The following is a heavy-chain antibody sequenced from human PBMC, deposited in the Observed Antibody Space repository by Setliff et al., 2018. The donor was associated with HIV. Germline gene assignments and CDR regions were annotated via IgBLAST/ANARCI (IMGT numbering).Heavy chain of an antibody. Sequence: SETLSLTCRVSGGYVSDSSYYWGWIRQAPGKGLEWIGSMYYTESPYYNPSLINRVTISIDTSKNQFSLSLRSVTAADSAIYYCARQGFVPLGVHQFDSWGQGTLVTVS. D-gene: IGHD3-16*01. CDR3: ARQGFVPLGVHQFDS. CDR1: GGYVSDSSYY. J-gene: IGHJ4*02. CDR2: MYYTESP. V-gene: IGHV4-39*01.